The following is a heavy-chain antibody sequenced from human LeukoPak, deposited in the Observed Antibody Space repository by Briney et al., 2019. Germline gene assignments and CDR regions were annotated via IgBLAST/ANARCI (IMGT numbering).Heavy chain of an antibody. CDR3: AKDLRHRSNWFDP. D-gene: IGHD3-16*01. J-gene: IGHJ5*02. CDR2: ISGSGGST. CDR1: GFTFSSYA. V-gene: IGHV3-23*01. Sequence: QAGGSLRLSCAASGFTFSSYAMSWVRQAPGKGLEWVSAISGSGGSTYYADSVKGRLTISRDNSKNTLYLQMNSLRAEDTAVYYCAKDLRHRSNWFDPWGQGTLVTVSS.